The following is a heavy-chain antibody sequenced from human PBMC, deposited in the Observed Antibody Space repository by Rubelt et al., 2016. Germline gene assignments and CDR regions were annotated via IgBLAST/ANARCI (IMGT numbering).Heavy chain of an antibody. Sequence: QVQLQESGPGLVKPSETLSLTCTVSGGSISSYYWSWIRKPPGKGMEWIGYIYYSGSTNYNPPLKSRIHLSVETSKNQFSLKLSSVTAADTAGYYCARWDCGGDCGFDYWGQGTLVTVSS. D-gene: IGHD2-21*02. CDR3: ARWDCGGDCGFDY. CDR1: GGSISSYY. CDR2: IYYSGST. J-gene: IGHJ4*02. V-gene: IGHV4-59*01.